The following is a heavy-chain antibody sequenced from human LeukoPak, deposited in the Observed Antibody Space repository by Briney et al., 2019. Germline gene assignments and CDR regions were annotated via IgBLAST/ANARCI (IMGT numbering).Heavy chain of an antibody. J-gene: IGHJ4*02. Sequence: SVKVSCKASGGTFSSYAISWVRQAPGQGLEWMGRIIPILGIANYAQKFQGRVTITADKSTSTAYMELSSLRSEDTAVYYCATLSGNYGSGSYYTVFDYWGQGTLVTVSS. CDR1: GGTFSSYA. D-gene: IGHD3-10*01. CDR2: IIPILGIA. CDR3: ATLSGNYGSGSYYTVFDY. V-gene: IGHV1-69*04.